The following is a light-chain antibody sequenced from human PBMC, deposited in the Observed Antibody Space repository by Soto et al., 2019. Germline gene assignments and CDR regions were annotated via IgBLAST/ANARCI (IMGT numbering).Light chain of an antibody. CDR2: WAS. CDR3: QQYYSTPVT. CDR1: QSILFSSNNKNY. J-gene: IGKJ4*01. Sequence: DIVMTQSPDSLAVSLGERATINCKSSQSILFSSNNKNYLTWYQQKPGQPPKPLIYWASTRESGVPDRFSGSGSGTDFNLTISSLQAEDVAVYYCQQYYSTPVTFGGGTKVEIK. V-gene: IGKV4-1*01.